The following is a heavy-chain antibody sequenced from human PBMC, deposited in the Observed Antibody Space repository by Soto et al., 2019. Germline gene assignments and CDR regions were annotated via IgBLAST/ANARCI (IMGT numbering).Heavy chain of an antibody. J-gene: IGHJ4*02. CDR3: ARLSNPWGNSVMDY. D-gene: IGHD3-16*01. V-gene: IGHV4-31*03. CDR2: IYYSGST. Sequence: QVQLQESGPGLVKPSQTLSLTCTVSGGSISSGGYYWSWIRQHPGKGLEWIGYIYYSGSTYYNPSLKIRVTISVATSKNQFSPKLSSVTAADTAVYYCARLSNPWGNSVMDYWGQGTLVTVSS. CDR1: GGSISSGGYY.